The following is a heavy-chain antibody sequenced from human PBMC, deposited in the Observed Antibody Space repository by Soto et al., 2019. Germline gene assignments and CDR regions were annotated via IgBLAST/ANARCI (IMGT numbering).Heavy chain of an antibody. Sequence: QVQLVQSGGAVKKPAASVKVSCKASGYTFTSYGISWVRQDPGQGLERMGWISAYNGKSNYAQKLQGRVTMTTDTATSTAYMELRSLRSDDTAVYYLARDLSGNPGYWGQGTLVTVSS. J-gene: IGHJ4*02. CDR1: GYTFTSYG. CDR2: ISAYNGKS. CDR3: ARDLSGNPGY. V-gene: IGHV1-18*01. D-gene: IGHD2-15*01.